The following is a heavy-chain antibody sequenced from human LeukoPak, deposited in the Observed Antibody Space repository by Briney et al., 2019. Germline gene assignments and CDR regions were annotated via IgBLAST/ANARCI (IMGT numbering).Heavy chain of an antibody. CDR1: GFTVSSSY. CDR2: IDPDADTT. CDR3: ARENYNFWSGPNFDF. V-gene: IGHV3-74*01. J-gene: IGHJ4*02. D-gene: IGHD3-3*01. Sequence: GGSLRLSCAASGFTVSSSYMNWVRQAPGKGLVWVSRIDPDADTTNYADSVKGRFTISRDNSKNTLYLQIHSLRAEDSAVYYCARENYNFWSGPNFDFWGQGTLVTVSS.